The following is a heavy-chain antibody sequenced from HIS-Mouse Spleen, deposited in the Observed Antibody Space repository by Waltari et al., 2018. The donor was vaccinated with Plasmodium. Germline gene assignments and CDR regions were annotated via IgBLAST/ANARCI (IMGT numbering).Heavy chain of an antibody. CDR1: GGSFSGYY. J-gene: IGHJ4*02. V-gene: IGHV4-34*01. D-gene: IGHD4-17*01. Sequence: QVQLQQWGAGLLKPSETLSPTCAVYGGSFSGYYWCWIRQPPGKGLELIGEINHSGSTAFTPSLMRLVTISVDTSKNQFSLKLSSVTAADTAVYYCARTGDYGGNSWGQGTLVTVSS. CDR2: INHSGST. CDR3: ARTGDYGGNS.